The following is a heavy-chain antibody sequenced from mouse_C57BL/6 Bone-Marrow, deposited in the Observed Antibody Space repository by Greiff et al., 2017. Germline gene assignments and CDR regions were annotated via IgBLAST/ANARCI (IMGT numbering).Heavy chain of an antibody. CDR2: IDPSDSYT. CDR3: AREGGYDYDVTWFAY. J-gene: IGHJ3*01. D-gene: IGHD2-4*01. Sequence: QVQLQQPGAELVKPGASVKMSCKASGYTFTSYWLHWVKQRPGQGLEWIGEIDPSDSYTNYNQQFKGKSTLTVDKSSSTAYMQLSSLTSEDSAVYYCAREGGYDYDVTWFAYWGQGTLVTVSA. CDR1: GYTFTSYW. V-gene: IGHV1-69*01.